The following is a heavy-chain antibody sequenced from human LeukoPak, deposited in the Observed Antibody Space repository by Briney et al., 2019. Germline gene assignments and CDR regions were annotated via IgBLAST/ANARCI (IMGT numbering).Heavy chain of an antibody. J-gene: IGHJ6*02. CDR2: ISYDGSNK. CDR1: GFTFSSYG. D-gene: IGHD2-15*01. Sequence: GGSLRLSCAASGFTFSSYGMHWVRQAPGKGLERVAVISYDGSNKYYADSVKGRFTISRDNSKNTLYLQMNSLRAEDTAVYYCAKGGANTVVVVAPRDYYGMDVWGQGTTVTVSS. V-gene: IGHV3-30*18. CDR3: AKGGANTVVVVAPRDYYGMDV.